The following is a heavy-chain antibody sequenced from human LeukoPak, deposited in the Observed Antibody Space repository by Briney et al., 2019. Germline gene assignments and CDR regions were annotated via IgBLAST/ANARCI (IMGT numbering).Heavy chain of an antibody. CDR2: INPSGGGT. Sequence: ASVKVSCKASGYTFSNCYMHWVRQAPGQGLECMGIINPSGGGTSYAQKFQGRVTMTRDTSTSTVFMELSSLRSEDTAVYYCARGGSGSYFRVRFRFDYWGQGTLVTVSS. CDR1: GYTFSNCY. D-gene: IGHD3-10*01. J-gene: IGHJ4*02. CDR3: ARGGSGSYFRVRFRFDY. V-gene: IGHV1-46*01.